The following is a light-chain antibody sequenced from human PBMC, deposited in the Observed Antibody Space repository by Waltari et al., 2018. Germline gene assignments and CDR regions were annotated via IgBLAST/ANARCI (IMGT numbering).Light chain of an antibody. Sequence: SSELTHDPAVSVALRQTVSITCQGDSLRSYYASWYQQKPGQAPVLVIYGQHNRPSGIPDRFSGSSSGNTASLTITGAQAEDEADYYCNSRDSSGNPVVFGGGTKLTVL. CDR3: NSRDSSGNPVV. V-gene: IGLV3-19*01. J-gene: IGLJ2*01. CDR1: SLRSYY. CDR2: GQH.